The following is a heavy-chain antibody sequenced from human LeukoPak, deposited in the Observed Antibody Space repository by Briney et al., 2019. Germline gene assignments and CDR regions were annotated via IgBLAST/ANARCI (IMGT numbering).Heavy chain of an antibody. CDR3: ARDRQMVTFGGVIVRPRGFYY. D-gene: IGHD3-16*02. J-gene: IGHJ4*02. CDR1: GYTFTSYG. V-gene: IGHV1-18*01. Sequence: GASVKVSCKASGYTFTSYGISWVRQAPGQGLEWMGWISAYNGNTNYAQKLQGRVTMTTDTSTSTAYMELRSLRSDDTAVYYCARDRQMVTFGGVIVRPRGFYYWGQGTLVTVSS. CDR2: ISAYNGNT.